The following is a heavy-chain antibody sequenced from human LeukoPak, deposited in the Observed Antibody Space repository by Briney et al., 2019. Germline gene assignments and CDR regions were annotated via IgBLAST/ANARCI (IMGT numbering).Heavy chain of an antibody. CDR3: AKDGSRPRIQLWLTYFDY. D-gene: IGHD5-18*01. V-gene: IGHV3-30*02. CDR1: GFTFSSYA. CDR2: IRYDGSNK. Sequence: GGSLRLSCAASGFTFSSYAVHWVRQAPGKGLEWVAFIRYDGSNKYYADSVKGRFTISRDNSKNTLYLQMNSLRAEDTAVYYCAKDGSRPRIQLWLTYFDYWGQGTLVTVSS. J-gene: IGHJ4*02.